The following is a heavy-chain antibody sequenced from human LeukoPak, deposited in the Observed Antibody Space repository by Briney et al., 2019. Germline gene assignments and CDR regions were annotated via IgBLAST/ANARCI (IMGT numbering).Heavy chain of an antibody. V-gene: IGHV4-38-2*02. CDR2: IYHSGST. Sequence: PSETLSLTCTVSGYSISSGYYWTWIRQPPGKGLEWIGNIYHSGSTYKNPSLKSRVTISVDTSKNQFSLKLSSVTAAGTAVYYCARGGGNGGGWVGHYYYMDVWGKGTTVTVSS. CDR3: ARGGGNGGGWVGHYYYMDV. D-gene: IGHD4-23*01. CDR1: GYSISSGYY. J-gene: IGHJ6*03.